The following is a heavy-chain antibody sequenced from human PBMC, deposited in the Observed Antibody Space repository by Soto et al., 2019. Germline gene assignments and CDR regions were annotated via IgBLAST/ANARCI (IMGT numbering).Heavy chain of an antibody. J-gene: IGHJ6*02. Sequence: EVQLLDSGGGLVQPGGSLRLSCAASGFTFSSYAMNWVRQAPGKGLEWVSGISASGGSTYYADSVKGRFTISRDNSQSTLYLQMKSLRAEDTAVYYCAKGGAAVYYYYGLDVWGQGTTVTVSS. CDR1: GFTFSSYA. CDR2: ISASGGST. V-gene: IGHV3-23*01. CDR3: AKGGAAVYYYYGLDV. D-gene: IGHD1-26*01.